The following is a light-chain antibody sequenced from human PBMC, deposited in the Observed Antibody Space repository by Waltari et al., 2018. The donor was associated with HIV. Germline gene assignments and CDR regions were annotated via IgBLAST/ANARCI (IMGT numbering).Light chain of an antibody. V-gene: IGKV4-1*01. CDR2: WGS. CDR1: RSLLYGTNDKNY. Sequence: DILMVESPDSLAVSLGARATINCKSSRSLLYGTNDKNYVAWYQRKPGLTPRVLIHWGSMRESGVPDRFSGSGSGTDFPLTITSLQAGDVGFYYCQQYYSSPLTFGQGTLLEIK. J-gene: IGKJ5*01. CDR3: QQYYSSPLT.